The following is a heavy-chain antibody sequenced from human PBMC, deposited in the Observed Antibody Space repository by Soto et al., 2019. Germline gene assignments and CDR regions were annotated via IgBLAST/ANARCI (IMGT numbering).Heavy chain of an antibody. CDR1: GYSISSGYY. D-gene: IGHD2-2*01. J-gene: IGHJ6*02. CDR3: ARGGHCSSTSCHVYYYYYGMDV. Sequence: SETLSLTCAVSGYSISSGYYWGWIRQPPGKGLEWIGSIYHSGSTYYNPSLKSRVTISVDTSKNQFSLKLSSVTAADTAVYYCARGGHCSSTSCHVYYYYYGMDVWGQGXTVTVYS. CDR2: IYHSGST. V-gene: IGHV4-38-2*01.